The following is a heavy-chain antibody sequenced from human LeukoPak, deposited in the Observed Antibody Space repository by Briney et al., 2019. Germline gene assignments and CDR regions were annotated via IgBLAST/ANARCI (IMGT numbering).Heavy chain of an antibody. CDR2: IYHSGST. CDR1: GGSISSGGYS. CDR3: SRSYYDSSGSDYFDY. J-gene: IGHJ4*02. V-gene: IGHV4-30-2*01. D-gene: IGHD3-22*01. Sequence: PSETLSLTCAVSGGSISSGGYSWSWIRQPPGKGLEWLGYIYHSGSTYYNPSLKSRVTISVDRSKNQFSLKLSSVTAADTAVYYCSRSYYDSSGSDYFDYWGQGTLVTVSS.